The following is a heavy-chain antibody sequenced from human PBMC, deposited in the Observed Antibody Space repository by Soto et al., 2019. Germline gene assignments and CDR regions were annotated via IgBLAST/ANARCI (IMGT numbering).Heavy chain of an antibody. CDR1: GFTFSSYA. D-gene: IGHD6-19*01. V-gene: IGHV3-23*01. CDR2: ISGSGGST. CDR3: AIMPCGRSLPPSIAVAPLEDY. J-gene: IGHJ4*02. Sequence: GGSLRLSCAASGFTFSSYAMSWVRQAPGKGLEWVSAISGSGGSTYYADSVKGRFTISRDNSKNTLYLQMNSLRAEDTAVYYCAIMPCGRSLPPSIAVAPLEDYWGQGTLVTVSS.